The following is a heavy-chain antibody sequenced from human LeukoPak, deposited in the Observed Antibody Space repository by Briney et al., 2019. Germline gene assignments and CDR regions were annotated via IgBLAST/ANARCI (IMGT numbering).Heavy chain of an antibody. CDR1: GYKFTNYW. D-gene: IGHD2-2*01. CDR3: ARSGYCSSTSCRGLADY. CDR2: IYPGDSET. J-gene: IGHJ4*02. Sequence: GESLKISCKASGYKFTNYWIGWVRQMPGKGLEWLTIIYPGDSETRYSPSFQGQVTISADKSISTAYLQWSSLKASDTAMYYCARSGYCSSTSCRGLADYWGQGTLVTVSS. V-gene: IGHV5-51*01.